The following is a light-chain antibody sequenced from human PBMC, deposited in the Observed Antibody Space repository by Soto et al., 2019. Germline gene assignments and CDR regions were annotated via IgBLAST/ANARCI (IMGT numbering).Light chain of an antibody. V-gene: IGLV3-21*04. Sequence: SNELTQPPSVSVAPGKTASITCGGNNIGSKSVHWYQQKPGQAPVLVIYYDSDRPSGIPERISGSNSGNTATLTISRVEAGDEADYYCQVWNGSSDHVVFGGGTKVTVL. CDR2: YDS. J-gene: IGLJ2*01. CDR3: QVWNGSSDHVV. CDR1: NIGSKS.